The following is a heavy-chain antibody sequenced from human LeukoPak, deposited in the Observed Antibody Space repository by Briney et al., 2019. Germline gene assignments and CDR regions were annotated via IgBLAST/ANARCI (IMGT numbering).Heavy chain of an antibody. CDR1: GFSFTTYA. V-gene: IGHV3-23*01. CDR2: ISGSGGST. J-gene: IGHJ4*02. CDR3: VKIAIAVAGTFDY. Sequence: GGSLRLSCVASGFSFTTYAMGWVRHAPGKGLEWVSAISGSGGSTYYADSVKGRFTISRDNSKNTLYLQMNSLRAEDTAVYYCVKIAIAVAGTFDYWGQGTLVTVSS. D-gene: IGHD6-19*01.